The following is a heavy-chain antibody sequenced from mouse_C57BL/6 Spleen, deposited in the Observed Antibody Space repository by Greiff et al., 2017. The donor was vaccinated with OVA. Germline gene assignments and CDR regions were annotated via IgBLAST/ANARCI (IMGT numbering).Heavy chain of an antibody. V-gene: IGHV1-15*01. J-gene: IGHJ4*01. CDR2: IDPETGGT. CDR1: GYTFTDYE. Sequence: QVQLKESGAELVRPGASVTLSCKASGYTFTDYEMHWVKQTPVHGLEWIGAIDPETGGTAYNQKFKGKAILTADKSSSTAYMELRSLTSEDSAVYYGTRTAMDYWGQGTSVTVSS. CDR3: TRTAMDY.